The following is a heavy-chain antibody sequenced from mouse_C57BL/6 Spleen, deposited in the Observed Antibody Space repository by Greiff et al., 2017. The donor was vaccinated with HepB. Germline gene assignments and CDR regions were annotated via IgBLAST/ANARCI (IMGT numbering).Heavy chain of an antibody. CDR2: IWTGGGT. J-gene: IGHJ2*01. CDR3: ARNKGDNYYGSSCFDY. CDR1: GFSLTSYA. V-gene: IGHV2-9-1*01. Sequence: QVQLKESGPGLVAPSQSLSITCTVSGFSLTSYAISWVRQPPGKGLEWLGVIWTGGGTNYNSALKSRLSISKDNSKSQVFLKMNSLQTDDTARYYCARNKGDNYYGSSCFDYWGQGTTLTVSS. D-gene: IGHD1-1*01.